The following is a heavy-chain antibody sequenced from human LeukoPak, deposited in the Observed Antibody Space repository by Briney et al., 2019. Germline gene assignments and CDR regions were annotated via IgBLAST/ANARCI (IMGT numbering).Heavy chain of an antibody. D-gene: IGHD6-19*01. CDR3: ARWLGNGFDM. CDR1: GYSVSSNSY. Sequence: SETLSLTSAVSGYSVSSNSYWAWIRQSPGKGLQLIGSIHHGGNTYYHPSLMSRVSMSIDMSKNQCSLNLNSVTAADTGVFYCARWLGNGFDMWGQETMVTVSS. CDR2: IHHGGNT. V-gene: IGHV4-38-2*01. J-gene: IGHJ3*02.